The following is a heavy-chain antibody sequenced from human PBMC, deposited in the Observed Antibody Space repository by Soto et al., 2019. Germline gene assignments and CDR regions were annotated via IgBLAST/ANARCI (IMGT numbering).Heavy chain of an antibody. J-gene: IGHJ1*01. CDR3: ASQYSSGWTPEYFQH. CDR2: IYYSGST. D-gene: IGHD6-19*01. CDR1: GGSISSYY. Sequence: SETLSLTCTVSGGSISSYYCSWIRQPPGKGLEWIGYIYYSGSTNYNPSLKSRVTISVDTSKNQFSLKLSSVTAADTAVYYCASQYSSGWTPEYFQHWGQGTLVTVSS. V-gene: IGHV4-59*08.